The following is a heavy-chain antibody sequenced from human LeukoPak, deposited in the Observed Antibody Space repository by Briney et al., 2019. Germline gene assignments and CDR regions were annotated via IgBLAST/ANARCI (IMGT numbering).Heavy chain of an antibody. CDR3: ARATDYGDYVYEGPRRFDP. Sequence: SETLSLTCTVSGGSISSGDYYWSWIRQPPRKGLEWIGYIYYSGSTYYNPSLKSRVTISVDTSKNQFSLKLSSVTAADTAVYYCARATDYGDYVYEGPRRFDPWGQGTLVTVSS. CDR1: GGSISSGDYY. D-gene: IGHD4-17*01. J-gene: IGHJ5*02. V-gene: IGHV4-30-4*08. CDR2: IYYSGST.